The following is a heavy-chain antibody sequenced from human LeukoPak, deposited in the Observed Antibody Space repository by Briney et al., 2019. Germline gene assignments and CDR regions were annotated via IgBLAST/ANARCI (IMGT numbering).Heavy chain of an antibody. J-gene: IGHJ4*02. CDR2: IIPIFGTA. Sequence: SVKVSCKASGGTFSSYAISWVRQAPGQGLEWMGGIIPIFGTANYAQKFQGRVTITADGSTSTAYMELSSLRSEDTAVYYCARGGSRWFGEFTFDYWGQGTLVTVSS. CDR3: ARGGSRWFGEFTFDY. CDR1: GGTFSSYA. D-gene: IGHD3-10*01. V-gene: IGHV1-69*13.